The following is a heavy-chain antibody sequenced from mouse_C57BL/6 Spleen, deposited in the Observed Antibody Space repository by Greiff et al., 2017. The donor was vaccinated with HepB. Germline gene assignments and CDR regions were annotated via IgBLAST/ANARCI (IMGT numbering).Heavy chain of an antibody. CDR3: ARIYYGNYFYFDY. Sequence: EVQLVESGGGLVQPGGSLKLSCAASGFTFSDYYMYWVRQTPEKRLEWVAYISNGGGSTYYPDTVKGRFTISRDNAKNTLYLQMSRLKSEDTAMYYCARIYYGNYFYFDYWGQGTTLTVSS. V-gene: IGHV5-12*01. J-gene: IGHJ2*01. D-gene: IGHD2-1*01. CDR1: GFTFSDYY. CDR2: ISNGGGST.